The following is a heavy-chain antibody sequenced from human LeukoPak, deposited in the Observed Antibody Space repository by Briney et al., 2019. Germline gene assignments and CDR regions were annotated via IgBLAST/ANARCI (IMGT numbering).Heavy chain of an antibody. CDR1: GFTFSSYD. V-gene: IGHV3-30-3*01. CDR2: ISYDGTNK. J-gene: IGHJ3*02. CDR3: VRERVTGTGIVSAFTN. Sequence: TGGSLRLSCAASGFTFSSYDLHWVRQAPGKGLEWVALISYDGTNKYYADSVKGRFTLSRDNSKDTVILQMNSLGPEDTAINYCVRERVTGTGIVSAFTNWGQGTLVTVSS. D-gene: IGHD2-21*02.